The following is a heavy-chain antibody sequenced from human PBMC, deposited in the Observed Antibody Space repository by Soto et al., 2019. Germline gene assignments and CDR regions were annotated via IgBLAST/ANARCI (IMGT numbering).Heavy chain of an antibody. Sequence: QVQLVESGGGVVQPGRSLRLSCAASGFTFSSYAMHWIRQAPGQRLERVAVISYDGGNKYYADSVKGRFTISRDNSKNTLYLQMNSLRAEDTAVYYCARRGEEWELPGYFDYWGQGTLVTVSS. CDR3: ARRGEEWELPGYFDY. J-gene: IGHJ4*02. CDR1: GFTFSSYA. V-gene: IGHV3-30-3*01. CDR2: ISYDGGNK. D-gene: IGHD1-26*01.